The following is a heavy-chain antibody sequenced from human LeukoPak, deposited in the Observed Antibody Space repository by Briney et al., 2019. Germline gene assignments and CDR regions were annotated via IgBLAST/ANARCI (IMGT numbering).Heavy chain of an antibody. CDR3: ARSRAFDY. CDR2: INHSGST. V-gene: IGHV4-34*01. Sequence: PGGSLRLSCAASGFTFSSYEMNWVRQAPGKGLEWVGEINHSGSTNYNPSLKSRVTISVDTSKNQFSLKLSSVTAADTAVYYCARSRAFDYWGQGTLVTVSS. CDR1: GFTFSSYE. J-gene: IGHJ4*02.